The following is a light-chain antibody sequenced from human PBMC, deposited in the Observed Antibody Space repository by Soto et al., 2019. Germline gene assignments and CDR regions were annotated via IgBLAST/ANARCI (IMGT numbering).Light chain of an antibody. Sequence: EIVLTQSPATLSSSPGERATLSCRASQTVSNKLAWYQHKPGQAPRILIYDTSNRATGIPARFSGSGSGTDFTLTISSLEPEDFAVYYCHQRKSWPRTFGQGTKVEIK. V-gene: IGKV3-11*01. CDR1: QTVSNK. CDR2: DTS. CDR3: HQRKSWPRT. J-gene: IGKJ1*01.